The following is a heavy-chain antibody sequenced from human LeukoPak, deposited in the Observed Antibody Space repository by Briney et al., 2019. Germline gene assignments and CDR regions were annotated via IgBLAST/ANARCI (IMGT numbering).Heavy chain of an antibody. CDR1: GYSFTSYW. CDR2: IYYSGST. V-gene: IGHV4-59*01. CDR3: ARYLSSGWSNYFDY. D-gene: IGHD6-19*01. Sequence: ESLKISCKGSGYSFTSYWIGWVRQMPGKGLEWIGYIYYSGSTNYNPSLKSRVAISVDTSKNQFSLQLSSVTAADTAVYYCARYLSSGWSNYFDYWGQGTLVTVSS. J-gene: IGHJ4*02.